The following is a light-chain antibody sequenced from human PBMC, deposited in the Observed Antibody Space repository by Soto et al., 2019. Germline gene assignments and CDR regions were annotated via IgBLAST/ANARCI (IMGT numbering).Light chain of an antibody. CDR3: QEFNNYPHT. Sequence: AIQLTQSPSSLSASVGDRVTITCRASQGVSSSLAWYQQKPGTAPKLLIYDASDLETGVPSRFSGGGSGTDSTFTISSLQPEDFATYYCQEFNNYPHTFGQGTRLEIK. V-gene: IGKV1D-13*01. J-gene: IGKJ5*01. CDR1: QGVSSS. CDR2: DAS.